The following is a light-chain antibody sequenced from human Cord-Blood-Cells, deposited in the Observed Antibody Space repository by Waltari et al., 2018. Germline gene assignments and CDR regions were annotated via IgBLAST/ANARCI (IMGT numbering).Light chain of an antibody. J-gene: IGLJ1*01. CDR1: SSDVGGYNY. CDR2: DVS. CDR3: CSYAGSYTFYV. V-gene: IGLV2-11*01. Sequence: QSALTQPRSVSGSPGQSVTISCTGTSSDVGGYNYVSWYQQHPGKATKLMIYDVSKRPSGVPDRFSGSKSGNTSSLTISELQSKYEANYYCCSYAGSYTFYVFGTGTKVTVL.